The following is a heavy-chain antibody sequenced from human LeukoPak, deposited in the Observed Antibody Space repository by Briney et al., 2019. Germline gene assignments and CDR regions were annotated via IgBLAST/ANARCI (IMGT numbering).Heavy chain of an antibody. CDR2: IIPILGIA. Sequence: SVTVSCTASGGTFSSYAISWVRQAPGQGLEWMGGIIPILGIANYAQKFQRRVTITAHKSTSTAYMELSSLRSEDTAVYYCARDYYDSSGYYYPVDYWGQGTLVTVSS. D-gene: IGHD3-22*01. J-gene: IGHJ4*02. CDR1: GGTFSSYA. V-gene: IGHV1-69*04. CDR3: ARDYYDSSGYYYPVDY.